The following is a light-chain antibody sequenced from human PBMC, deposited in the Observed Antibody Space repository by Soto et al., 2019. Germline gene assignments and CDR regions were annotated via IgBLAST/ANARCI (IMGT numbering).Light chain of an antibody. CDR1: QDIRHF. J-gene: IGKJ4*01. CDR2: DGS. V-gene: IGKV1-33*01. Sequence: DIRLTQSPSSLSTSVGDRVTVTCQASQDIRHFLNWYQQRPGKAPKLLIYDGSNLERGVPSRFSGSGSGTDFTFTISGLQPEDIATYYCQQYEKIPPTFGGGTRLEMK. CDR3: QQYEKIPPT.